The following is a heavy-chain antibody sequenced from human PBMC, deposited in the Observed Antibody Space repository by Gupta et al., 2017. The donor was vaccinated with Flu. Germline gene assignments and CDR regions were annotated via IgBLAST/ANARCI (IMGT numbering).Heavy chain of an antibody. CDR2: INPDASTT. J-gene: IGHJ3*02. CDR1: GFTFRSSW. Sequence: EVELVGSGGELVEPGGSGGLSCVASGFTFRSSWMAWVRQAPRTGLDFIANINPDASTTNYVDSVKGRFTISRDNAKNSVDLKMNSLGVDDSARYYCVRDPESSAFDIWGRGTMVTVSS. V-gene: IGHV3-7*01. D-gene: IGHD1-14*01. CDR3: VRDPESSAFDI.